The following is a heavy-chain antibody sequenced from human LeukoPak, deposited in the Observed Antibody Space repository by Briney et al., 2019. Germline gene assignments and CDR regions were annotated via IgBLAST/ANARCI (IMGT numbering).Heavy chain of an antibody. CDR1: GDSVSSNSAA. CDR2: TYYRSKWYN. CDR3: ARVRLCSSTSCYLANDY. V-gene: IGHV6-1*01. D-gene: IGHD2-2*01. J-gene: IGHJ4*02. Sequence: SQTLSLTCAISGDSVSSNSAAWNWIRQSPSRGLEWLGRTYYRSKWYNDYAVSVKSRITINPDTSKNQFSLQLNSVTPEDTAVYYCARVRLCSSTSCYLANDYWGQGTLVTVSS.